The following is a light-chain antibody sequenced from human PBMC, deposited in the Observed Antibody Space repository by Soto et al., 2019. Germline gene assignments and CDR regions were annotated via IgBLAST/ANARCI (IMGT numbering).Light chain of an antibody. V-gene: IGLV2-14*03. CDR3: SSYTASASYV. J-gene: IGLJ1*01. CDR1: SSDIGTYNF. Sequence: QSALTQPASVSGSPGQSITISCTGTSSDIGTYNFVSWYQQHPGKAPKLMTYDVRNRPSGVSNRFSGSKSGNTASLTISGLQADDEADYYCSSYTASASYVFGTGTKLTVL. CDR2: DVR.